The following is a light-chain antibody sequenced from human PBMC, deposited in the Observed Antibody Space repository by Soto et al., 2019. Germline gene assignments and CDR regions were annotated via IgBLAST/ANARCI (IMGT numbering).Light chain of an antibody. J-gene: IGLJ2*01. CDR1: SSNIGSNT. Sequence: QAVVTQPPSASGTPGQRVTISCSGSSSNIGSNTVNWYQQLPGTAPKLLIYSNNQRPSGVPDRFSGSKSGTSAYLGISGLQSEDEAEYYCAAWDDRLRGVVFGGGTKLTVL. CDR2: SNN. V-gene: IGLV1-44*01. CDR3: AAWDDRLRGVV.